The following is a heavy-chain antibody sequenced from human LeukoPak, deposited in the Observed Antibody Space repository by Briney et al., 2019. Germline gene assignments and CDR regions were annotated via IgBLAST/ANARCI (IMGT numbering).Heavy chain of an antibody. Sequence: SETLSLTCAVYSGSFSGYYWSWIRQPPGKGLEWIGEINHSGSTNYNPSLKSRVTISGDTSKNQFSLTLSSVTAADTAVYYCARDGKEGGFNYDYWGQGTLVTVSS. CDR2: INHSGST. CDR1: SGSFSGYY. D-gene: IGHD5-24*01. V-gene: IGHV4-34*01. J-gene: IGHJ4*02. CDR3: ARDGKEGGFNYDY.